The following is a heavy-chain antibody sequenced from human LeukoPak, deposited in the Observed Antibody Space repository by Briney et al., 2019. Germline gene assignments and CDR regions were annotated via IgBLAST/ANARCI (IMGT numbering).Heavy chain of an antibody. J-gene: IGHJ4*02. Sequence: PSQTLSLTCTVSGGSISSYYWSWIRQPPGKGLELIGHIYSSGSAIYNPSLRSRVTISVDTSRNQLSLKLTSVTAADTAVYYCARTGVVATSYYFDYWGQGTLVTVSS. CDR1: GGSISSYY. CDR3: ARTGVVATSYYFDY. V-gene: IGHV4-59*01. CDR2: IYSSGSA. D-gene: IGHD5-12*01.